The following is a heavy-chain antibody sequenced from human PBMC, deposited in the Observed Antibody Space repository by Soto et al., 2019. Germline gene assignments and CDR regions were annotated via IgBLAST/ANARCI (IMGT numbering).Heavy chain of an antibody. Sequence: PGGSLRLSCAASGFSFSTYPMVWVRQAPGKRLAWVSAIGTDGNTYYANSVKGRFTISRDNSRTTLYLQMNSLRVEDTALYYCVRKYPGTRPFDYWGQGTLVTVSS. CDR1: GFSFSTYP. J-gene: IGHJ4*01. CDR2: IGTDGNT. CDR3: VRKYPGTRPFDY. D-gene: IGHD2-2*01. V-gene: IGHV3-23*01.